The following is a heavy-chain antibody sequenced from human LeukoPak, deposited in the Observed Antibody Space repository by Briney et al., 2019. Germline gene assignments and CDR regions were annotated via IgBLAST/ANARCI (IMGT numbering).Heavy chain of an antibody. J-gene: IGHJ4*02. CDR2: IYHSGST. D-gene: IGHD3-10*01. Sequence: SETLSLTCAVSGGSISSSNWWSWVRQPPGKGLEWIGEIYHSGSTNYNPSLKSRVTISVDKSKNQFSLKLSSVTAADTAVYYCARAGLTMVSSIDYWGQGTLVTVSS. V-gene: IGHV4-4*02. CDR3: ARAGLTMVSSIDY. CDR1: GGSISSSNW.